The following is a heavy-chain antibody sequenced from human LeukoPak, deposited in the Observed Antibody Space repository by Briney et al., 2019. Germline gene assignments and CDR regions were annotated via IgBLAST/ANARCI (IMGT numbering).Heavy chain of an antibody. CDR3: AKAEPEYSSSWYTSYYYYYMDV. CDR2: ISGSGGST. CDR1: GFTFSSYA. J-gene: IGHJ6*03. V-gene: IGHV3-23*01. D-gene: IGHD6-13*01. Sequence: PGGSLRLSCAASGFTFSSYAMSWVRQAPGKGLEWISAISGSGGSTYYADSVKGRFTISRDNSKNTLYLQMNSLRAEDTAVYYCAKAEPEYSSSWYTSYYYYYMDVWGKGTTVTVSS.